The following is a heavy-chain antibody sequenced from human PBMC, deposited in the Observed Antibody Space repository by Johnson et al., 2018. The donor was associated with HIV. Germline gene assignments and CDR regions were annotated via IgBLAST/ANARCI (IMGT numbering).Heavy chain of an antibody. CDR2: IKQDGSEK. J-gene: IGHJ3*01. CDR3: ARESSSGWY. D-gene: IGHD6-19*01. CDR1: GFTFSTYW. Sequence: VQLVESGGGLVQPGGSLRLSCAASGFTFSTYWMSWVRQAPGKGLEWVANIKQDGSEKHYVDSMKGRFTISRDNAKNSLYLQMNSLRAEDTAVYYCARESSSGWYWGQGTMVTVSS. V-gene: IGHV3-7*01.